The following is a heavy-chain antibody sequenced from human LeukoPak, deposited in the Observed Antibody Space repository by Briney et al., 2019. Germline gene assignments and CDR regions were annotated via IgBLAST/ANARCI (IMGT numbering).Heavy chain of an antibody. CDR2: IYYSGST. CDR1: GGSISSYY. Sequence: PSETLSLTCTVSGGSISSYYWSWIRQPPGKGLEWIGYIYYSGSTNYNPSLKSRVTISVDTSKNQFSLKLSSVTAADTAVYYCARVYPGSGSYQNPTRAGYYYYGMDVWGQGTTVTVSS. J-gene: IGHJ6*02. D-gene: IGHD3-10*01. V-gene: IGHV4-59*01. CDR3: ARVYPGSGSYQNPTRAGYYYYGMDV.